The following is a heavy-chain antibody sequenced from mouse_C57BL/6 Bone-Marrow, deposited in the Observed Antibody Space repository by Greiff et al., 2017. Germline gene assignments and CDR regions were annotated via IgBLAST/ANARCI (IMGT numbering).Heavy chain of an antibody. CDR2: IDPANGNT. CDR1: GFHIKNTY. V-gene: IGHV14-3*01. Sequence: VQLQQSVAELVRPGASVKLSCTASGFHIKNTYMHWVKQRPEQGLEWIGRIDPANGNTKYAPKFQGKATITADTSSNTAYLQLSSLTSEDTAIYYCAIDRVVTTGFAYWGQGTLVTVSA. J-gene: IGHJ3*01. CDR3: AIDRVVTTGFAY. D-gene: IGHD2-3*01.